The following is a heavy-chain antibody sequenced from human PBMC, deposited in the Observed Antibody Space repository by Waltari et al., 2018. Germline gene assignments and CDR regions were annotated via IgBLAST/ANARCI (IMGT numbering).Heavy chain of an antibody. J-gene: IGHJ4*02. D-gene: IGHD6-13*01. Sequence: EVQVVESGGGLVQPGGSLSLPCAASGLPFSSAWMTWVRQAPGKGLEWVANIKTDGSETYYVDSVKGRFTISRDNTKNSLYLQMSSLRAEDTAVYYCAIGGVETSWYWRYWGQGTLVTVSS. CDR3: AIGGVETSWYWRY. CDR1: GLPFSSAW. V-gene: IGHV3-7*01. CDR2: IKTDGSET.